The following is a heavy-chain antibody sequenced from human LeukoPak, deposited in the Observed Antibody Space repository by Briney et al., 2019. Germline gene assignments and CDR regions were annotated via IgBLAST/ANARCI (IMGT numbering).Heavy chain of an antibody. D-gene: IGHD4-11*01. V-gene: IGHV3-23*01. J-gene: IGHJ4*02. Sequence: GGSLRLSCAASGFNLKDYDMTWVRQAPGKGLEWVASISASGVSTNYADSVRGRFTISRDNSNRVVYLRMNSLRTEDTAVYYCASSINYSNYLLDYWGQGTRVIVSS. CDR3: ASSINYSNYLLDY. CDR2: ISASGVST. CDR1: GFNLKDYD.